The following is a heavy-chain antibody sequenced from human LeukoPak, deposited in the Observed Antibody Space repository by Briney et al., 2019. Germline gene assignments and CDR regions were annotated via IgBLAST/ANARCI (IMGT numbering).Heavy chain of an antibody. D-gene: IGHD3-10*01. CDR1: GGSISSYY. Sequence: PSETLSLTCTVSGGSISSYYWSWIRQPPGKGLEWIGYIYYGGSTNYNPSLKSRVTISVDTSKNQFSLKLSSVTAADTAVYYCARDIVRYGMDVWGQGTTVTVSS. V-gene: IGHV4-59*01. CDR2: IYYGGST. J-gene: IGHJ6*02. CDR3: ARDIVRYGMDV.